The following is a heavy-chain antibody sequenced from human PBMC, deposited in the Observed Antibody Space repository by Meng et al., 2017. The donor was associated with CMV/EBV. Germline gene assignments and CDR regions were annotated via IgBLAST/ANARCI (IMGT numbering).Heavy chain of an antibody. CDR1: GFTVSNNY. CDR3: ARDGNYHGV. V-gene: IGHV3-53*01. CDR2: IYSEGTT. J-gene: IGHJ4*02. Sequence: QLVCAGGGLIQPGGSLRLSCAASGFTVSNNYMRWFRQAPGKGLEWVSLIYSEGTTDYADSVKGRFTISRDNSKNTLYLQMNSLRAEDTAVYYCARDGNYHGVWGQGTLVTVSS. D-gene: IGHD1-7*01.